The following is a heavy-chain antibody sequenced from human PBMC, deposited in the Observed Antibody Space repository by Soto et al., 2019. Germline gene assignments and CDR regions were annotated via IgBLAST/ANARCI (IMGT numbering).Heavy chain of an antibody. Sequence: GESLKISCKGSGYSFSNNWIGWVRQMPGKGLEWMGITYPDDSETRYSPSFQGQVTISADKSNNTAYLQWSSLKASDTAMYYCARHKGDYGMDVWGQGTTVTVSS. CDR1: GYSFSNNW. V-gene: IGHV5-51*01. J-gene: IGHJ6*02. D-gene: IGHD3-10*01. CDR3: ARHKGDYGMDV. CDR2: TYPDDSET.